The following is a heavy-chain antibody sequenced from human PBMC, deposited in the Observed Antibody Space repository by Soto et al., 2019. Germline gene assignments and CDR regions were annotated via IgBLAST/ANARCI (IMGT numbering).Heavy chain of an antibody. J-gene: IGHJ4*02. D-gene: IGHD2-8*01. Sequence: QVQLVQSGAEVKKPGASVRVSCKASGYTFTDYDINWVRLATGQGLEWMGWMNPSSGYTGYAQKFQGRVTMTWDTSISTAYMELSSLTSADTAVYYCARFVRHQLRTIDYWGQGALVTVSS. CDR2: MNPSSGYT. V-gene: IGHV1-8*01. CDR1: GYTFTDYD. CDR3: ARFVRHQLRTIDY.